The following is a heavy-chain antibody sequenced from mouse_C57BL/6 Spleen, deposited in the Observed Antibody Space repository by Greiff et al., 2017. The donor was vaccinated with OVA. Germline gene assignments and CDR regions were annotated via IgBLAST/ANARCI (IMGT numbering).Heavy chain of an antibody. J-gene: IGHJ4*01. CDR1: GYSITSGYY. V-gene: IGHV3-6*01. CDR2: ISYDGSN. CDR3: ARVSYDYDGNYYAMDY. D-gene: IGHD2-4*01. Sequence: DVKLQESGPGLVKPSQSLSLTCSVTGYSITSGYYWNWIRQFPGNKLEWMGYISYDGSNNYNPSLKNRISITRDTSKNQFFLKLNSVTTEDTATYYCARVSYDYDGNYYAMDYWGQGTSVTVSS.